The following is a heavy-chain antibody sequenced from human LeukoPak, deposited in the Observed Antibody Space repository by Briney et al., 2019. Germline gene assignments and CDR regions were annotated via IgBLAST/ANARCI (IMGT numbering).Heavy chain of an antibody. J-gene: IGHJ6*03. CDR3: ARDRVAARQWGYYYYMDV. CDR2: IKQDGSEK. Sequence: GGSLRLSCAASGFTFSSYWMSWVRQAPGKGLEWVAKIKQDGSEKYYVDSVKGRFTISRDNAKNSLYLQMNSLRAEDTAVYYCARDRVAARQWGYYYYMDVWGKGTTVTVSS. V-gene: IGHV3-7*01. CDR1: GFTFSSYW. D-gene: IGHD6-6*01.